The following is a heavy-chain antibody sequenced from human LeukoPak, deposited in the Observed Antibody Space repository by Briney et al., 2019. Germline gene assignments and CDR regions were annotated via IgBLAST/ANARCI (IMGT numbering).Heavy chain of an antibody. J-gene: IGHJ4*02. V-gene: IGHV1-18*01. CDR2: ISAYNGNT. CDR3: ARGGYSYGYESLDY. CDR1: GYTFTSYG. Sequence: GESLKISCKASGYTFTSYGISWVRQAPGQGLEWMGWISAYNGNTNYAQKLQGRVTMTTDTSTSTAYMELRSLRSDDTAVYYCARGGYSYGYESLDYWGQGTLVTVSS. D-gene: IGHD5-18*01.